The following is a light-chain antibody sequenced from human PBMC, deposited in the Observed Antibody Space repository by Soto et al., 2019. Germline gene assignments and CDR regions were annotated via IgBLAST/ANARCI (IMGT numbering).Light chain of an antibody. CDR1: QSVSRDS. CDR2: GAS. J-gene: IGKJ4*01. Sequence: EIVLTQSPATLSLSPGERATLSCRASQSVSRDSLAWYQHKPGQAPRFLLYGASTRATGIPDRFSGGGSGTDFSLTISRLEPEDFAVYYCQDYGSSPHTFGGGTKVEIK. V-gene: IGKV3-20*01. CDR3: QDYGSSPHT.